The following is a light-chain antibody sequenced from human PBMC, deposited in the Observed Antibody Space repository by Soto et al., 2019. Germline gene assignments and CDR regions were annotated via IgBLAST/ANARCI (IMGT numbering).Light chain of an antibody. CDR1: QNINSW. CDR3: QQYESFFPLT. CDR2: KAS. J-gene: IGKJ4*01. Sequence: DIQMTQSPSTLSASVGDRVTITCRASQNINSWLAWYQQKPGKAPKLLIYKASNLESGVPSRFSGSGSGTDFTLTISSLQPDDSATYHCQQYESFFPLTFGGGTKVEIK. V-gene: IGKV1-5*03.